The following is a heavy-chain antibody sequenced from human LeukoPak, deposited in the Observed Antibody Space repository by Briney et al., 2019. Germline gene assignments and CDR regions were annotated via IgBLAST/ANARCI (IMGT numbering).Heavy chain of an antibody. J-gene: IGHJ4*02. Sequence: GGSLRLSCAASGFTFSNAWMSWVRQAPGTGLEWVGRIKSKTDGGTTDYAAPVKGRFTISRDDSKNTLYLQMNSLKTEDTAVYYCTTLIVGATANNYWGQGTLVTVSS. CDR1: GFTFSNAW. D-gene: IGHD1-26*01. V-gene: IGHV3-15*01. CDR3: TTLIVGATANNY. CDR2: IKSKTDGGTT.